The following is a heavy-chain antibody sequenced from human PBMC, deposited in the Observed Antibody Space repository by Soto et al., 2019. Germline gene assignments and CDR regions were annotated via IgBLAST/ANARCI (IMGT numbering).Heavy chain of an antibody. CDR3: ARDEDSGFDY. CDR2: INAGNGNT. CDR1: GYSFTTYA. J-gene: IGHJ4*02. V-gene: IGHV1-3*01. Sequence: ASVKVSCKASGYSFTTYAMHWVRQAPGQRLEWMGWINAGNGNTKYSQKFQGRVTFTRDTSATTVYMELSGLRSEDTAVYFCARDEDSGFDYWGQGTLVTVSS. D-gene: IGHD1-26*01.